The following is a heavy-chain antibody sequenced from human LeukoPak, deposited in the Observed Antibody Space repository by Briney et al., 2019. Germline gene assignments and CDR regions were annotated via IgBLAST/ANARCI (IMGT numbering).Heavy chain of an antibody. CDR3: ATSGGSSGWYGVSDY. CDR1: GYSFTSYW. J-gene: IGHJ4*02. CDR2: IDPSDSYT. V-gene: IGHV5-10-1*01. D-gene: IGHD6-19*01. Sequence: KAGESLKISCKGSGYSFTSYWISWVRQMPGKGLEWMGRIDPSDSYTNYSPSFRGHVTISADKSISTAYLQWSSLKASDTAMYYCATSGGSSGWYGVSDYWGQGTLVTVSS.